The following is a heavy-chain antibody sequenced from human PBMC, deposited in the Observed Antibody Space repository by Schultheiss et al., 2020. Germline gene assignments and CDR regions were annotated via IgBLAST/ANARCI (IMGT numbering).Heavy chain of an antibody. V-gene: IGHV3-11*01. D-gene: IGHD3-3*01. CDR1: GFTFSDYY. CDR2: ISSSGSTI. CDR3: AKIETIFGFDP. J-gene: IGHJ5*02. Sequence: GGSLRLSCAASGFTFSDYYMSWIRQAPGKGLEWVSYISSSGSTIYHADSLKGRFTISRDNSKNTLYLQMNSLRAEDTAVYYCAKIETIFGFDPWGQGSLVTVSS.